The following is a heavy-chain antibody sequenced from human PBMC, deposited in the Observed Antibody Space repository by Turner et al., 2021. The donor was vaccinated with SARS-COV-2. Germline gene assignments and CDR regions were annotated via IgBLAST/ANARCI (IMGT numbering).Heavy chain of an antibody. V-gene: IGHV3-21*01. CDR3: ARARWHYYDSSGYYPDAFDI. CDR1: GFTFSSYS. J-gene: IGHJ3*02. D-gene: IGHD3-22*01. Sequence: EVHLVASVGGLVEPGGSLRLSGAASGFTFSSYSMNCVSQAPGKGLEWVASISRSSSYIYYADSVKGRFTITRDNAKNALYLKMNSLRAEDTAVYYCARARWHYYDSSGYYPDAFDIWGQGTMVTVSS. CDR2: ISRSSSYI.